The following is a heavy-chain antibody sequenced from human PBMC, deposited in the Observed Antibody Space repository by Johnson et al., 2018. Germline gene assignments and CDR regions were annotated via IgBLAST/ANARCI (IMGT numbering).Heavy chain of an antibody. CDR1: GFRFSNYG. CDR3: TTVPCQDYPWGSYLSAFDI. Sequence: VQLVQSGGGVVQPGRSLRLSCAVSGFRFSNYGMHWVLQAPGKGLEWVGRIKSKADGGTTHYAAPVKGRFTISRDDSKSTLYLQMNSLKIEDTARYYCTTVPCQDYPWGSYLSAFDIWGQGTWVTVSS. V-gene: IGHV3-15*01. CDR2: IKSKADGGTT. D-gene: IGHD3-16*01. J-gene: IGHJ3*02.